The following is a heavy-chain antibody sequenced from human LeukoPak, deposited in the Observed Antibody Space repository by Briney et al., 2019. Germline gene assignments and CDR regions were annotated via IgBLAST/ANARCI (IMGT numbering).Heavy chain of an antibody. CDR2: IYYSGST. Sequence: SETLSLTCTVSGGSLSSSSYYWGWIRQPPGRGLEWIGSIYYSGSTYYNPSLKSRVTISVDTSKNQFSLKLSSVTAADTAVYYCARRELLTTSPTAFDYWGQGTLVTVSS. D-gene: IGHD3-10*01. CDR3: ARRELLTTSPTAFDY. V-gene: IGHV4-39*01. CDR1: GGSLSSSSYY. J-gene: IGHJ4*02.